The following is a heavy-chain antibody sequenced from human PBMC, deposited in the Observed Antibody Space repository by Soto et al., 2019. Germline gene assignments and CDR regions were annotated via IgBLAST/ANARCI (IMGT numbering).Heavy chain of an antibody. Sequence: PSETLSLTCTVSGGSISSGGYYWSWIRQHPGKGLEWIGYIYYSGSTYYNPSLKSRVTISVDTSKNQFSLKLSSVTAADTAVYYCARGSTAVTYNWFDPWGQGTLVTVSS. D-gene: IGHD4-17*01. CDR1: GGSISSGGYY. CDR2: IYYSGST. J-gene: IGHJ5*02. CDR3: ARGSTAVTYNWFDP. V-gene: IGHV4-31*03.